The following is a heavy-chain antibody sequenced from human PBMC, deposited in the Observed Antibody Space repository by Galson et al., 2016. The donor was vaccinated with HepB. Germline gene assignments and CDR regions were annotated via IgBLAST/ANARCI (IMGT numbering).Heavy chain of an antibody. D-gene: IGHD3-3*02. CDR3: ARDSAAIYGFYFDS. V-gene: IGHV1-2*02. J-gene: IGHJ4*02. Sequence: SVKVSCKASGYAFIGHYIHWVRQAPGQGLEWMGWTNPKSGDTNYAQKFQGRVTMTTDTSINTAYMEVNTLMSDDTAVYYCARDSAAIYGFYFDSWGQGSLV. CDR2: TNPKSGDT. CDR1: GYAFIGHY.